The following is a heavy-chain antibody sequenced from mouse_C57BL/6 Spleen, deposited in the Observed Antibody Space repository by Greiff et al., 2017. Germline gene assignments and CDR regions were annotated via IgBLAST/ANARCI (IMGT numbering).Heavy chain of an antibody. Sequence: VQLQQPGAELVKPGASVKLSCKASGYTFTSYWMHWVKQRPGQGLEWIGMIHPNSGSTNYNEKFKSKATLTVDKSSSTAYMQLSSLTSEDSAVYYCARYTTVVARYFGVWGTGTTVTVSS. CDR1: GYTFTSYW. J-gene: IGHJ1*03. V-gene: IGHV1-64*01. CDR2: IHPNSGST. CDR3: ARYTTVVARYFGV. D-gene: IGHD1-1*01.